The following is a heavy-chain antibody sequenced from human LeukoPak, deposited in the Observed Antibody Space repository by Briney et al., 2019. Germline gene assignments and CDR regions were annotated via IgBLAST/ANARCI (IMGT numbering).Heavy chain of an antibody. V-gene: IGHV3-30*04. CDR3: AKDLMDDYTNYYYYMDV. J-gene: IGHJ6*03. CDR1: GFTFSSYA. D-gene: IGHD4-11*01. CDR2: ISYDGSNK. Sequence: GGSLRLSCAASGFTFSSYAMHWVRQAPGKGLEWVAVISYDGSNKYYADSVKGRFTISRDNSKNTLYLQMNSLRAEDTAVYYCAKDLMDDYTNYYYYMDVWGKGTTVTVSS.